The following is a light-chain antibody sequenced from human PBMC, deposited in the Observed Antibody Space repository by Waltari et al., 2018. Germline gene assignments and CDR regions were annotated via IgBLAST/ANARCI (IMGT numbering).Light chain of an antibody. Sequence: SYELTQPPSVSVSPGQTASITCPGDRFGDKYVCWYQQKPGHSPVLVIYQLNKRPPGFPERFSGSNSGNTATLTISGTQAMDEADYYCQAWDSSTAHVVFGGGTKLTVL. J-gene: IGLJ2*01. V-gene: IGLV3-1*01. CDR1: RFGDKY. CDR2: QLN. CDR3: QAWDSSTAHVV.